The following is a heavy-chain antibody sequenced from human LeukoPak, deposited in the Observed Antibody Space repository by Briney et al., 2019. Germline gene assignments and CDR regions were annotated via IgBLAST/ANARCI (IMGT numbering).Heavy chain of an antibody. Sequence: ASVKVSCKASGYTFTGYYMHWVRQAPGQGLEWMGWINPNSGGTNYAQKFQGRVTVTRDTSISTAYMELSRLRTDDTAVYYCAAVAAAGTWDVGYWGQGTLVTVSS. CDR1: GYTFTGYY. V-gene: IGHV1-2*02. J-gene: IGHJ4*02. CDR2: INPNSGGT. D-gene: IGHD6-13*01. CDR3: AAVAAAGTWDVGY.